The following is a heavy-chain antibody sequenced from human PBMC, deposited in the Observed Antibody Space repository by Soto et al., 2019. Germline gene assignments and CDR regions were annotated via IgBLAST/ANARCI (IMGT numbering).Heavy chain of an antibody. CDR3: ARDRRIAVAGTGRSNYYYGMDV. J-gene: IGHJ6*02. V-gene: IGHV4-4*02. CDR1: GGSISSSNW. Sequence: SETLSLTCAGSGGSISSSNWWSWVRQPPGKGLEWIGEIYHSGSTNYNPSLKSRVTISVDKSKNQFSLKLSSVTAADTAVYYCARDRRIAVAGTGRSNYYYGMDVWGQGTTVTVSS. CDR2: IYHSGST. D-gene: IGHD6-19*01.